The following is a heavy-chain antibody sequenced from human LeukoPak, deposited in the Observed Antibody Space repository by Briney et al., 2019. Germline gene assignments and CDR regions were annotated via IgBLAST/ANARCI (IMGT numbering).Heavy chain of an antibody. CDR2: INHSGST. Sequence: PSETLSLTCAVSGGSISSSNWWSWVRQPPGKGLEWIGEINHSGSTNYNPSLKRRVTISVDTSQNQFSVRLSSVTAADTAVYYCARRERSDYDFWSGYHRAPRTFDYWGQGTLVTVSS. CDR1: GGSISSSNW. D-gene: IGHD3-3*01. J-gene: IGHJ4*02. CDR3: ARRERSDYDFWSGYHRAPRTFDY. V-gene: IGHV4-4*02.